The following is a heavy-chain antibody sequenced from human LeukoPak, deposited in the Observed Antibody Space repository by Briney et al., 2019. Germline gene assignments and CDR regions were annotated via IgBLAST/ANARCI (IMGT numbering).Heavy chain of an antibody. CDR3: ARGQYCSGSSCYTYYYYYNMDV. Sequence: GGSLRLSCAASGFTFSSHSVHWVRQAPGKGLEWVAVISNDGNNKYYGDSVKGRFTISRDNSKNTLYLLMNSLRADDTAVYYCARGQYCSGSSCYTYYYYYNMDVWGQGTTVTVSS. CDR1: GFTFSSHS. J-gene: IGHJ6*02. V-gene: IGHV3-30*04. D-gene: IGHD2-2*02. CDR2: ISNDGNNK.